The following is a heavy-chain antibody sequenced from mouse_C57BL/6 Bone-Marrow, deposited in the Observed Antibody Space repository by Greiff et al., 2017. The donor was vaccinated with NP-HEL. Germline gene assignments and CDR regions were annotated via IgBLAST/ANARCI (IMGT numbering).Heavy chain of an antibody. CDR1: GYAFSSYW. J-gene: IGHJ4*01. V-gene: IGHV1-80*01. CDR3: ARGGYYSNYPLWAMDY. CDR2: IYPGDGDT. D-gene: IGHD2-5*01. Sequence: QVQLQQSGAELVKPGASVKISCKASGYAFSSYWMNWVKQRPGKGLEWIGQIYPGDGDTNYNGKFKGKATLTADKSSSTAYMQLSSLTSEDSAVYFCARGGYYSNYPLWAMDYWGQGTSVTVSS.